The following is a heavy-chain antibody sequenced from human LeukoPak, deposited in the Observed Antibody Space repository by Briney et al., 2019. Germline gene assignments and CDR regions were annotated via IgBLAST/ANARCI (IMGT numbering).Heavy chain of an antibody. CDR1: GGSISSYY. V-gene: IGHV4-59*01. CDR3: ASSIVVVPAPDYYYYYMDV. CDR2: IYYSGST. Sequence: NTSETLSLTCTVSGGSISSYYWSWIRQPPGKGPEWIGYIYYSGSTNYNPSLKSRVTISVDTSKNQFSLKLSSVTAADTAVYYCASSIVVVPAPDYYYYYMDVWGKGTAVTVSS. J-gene: IGHJ6*03. D-gene: IGHD2-2*01.